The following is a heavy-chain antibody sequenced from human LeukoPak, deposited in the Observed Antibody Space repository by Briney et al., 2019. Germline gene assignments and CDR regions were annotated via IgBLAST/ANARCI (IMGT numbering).Heavy chain of an antibody. Sequence: PGGSLRLSCAASGFTFSSYAMSWVRQAPGKGLEWVSAISGSGDSTYYADSVKGRFTISRDNSKNTLYLQMNSLRAEDTAVYYCAKDVRQAVATAIFDYWGQGTLVTVS. V-gene: IGHV3-23*01. J-gene: IGHJ4*02. CDR1: GFTFSSYA. D-gene: IGHD6-19*01. CDR2: ISGSGDST. CDR3: AKDVRQAVATAIFDY.